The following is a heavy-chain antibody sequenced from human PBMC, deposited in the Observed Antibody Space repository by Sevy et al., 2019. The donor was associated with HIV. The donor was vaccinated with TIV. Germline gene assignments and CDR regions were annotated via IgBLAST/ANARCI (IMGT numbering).Heavy chain of an antibody. CDR3: ARDNWGSIDY. D-gene: IGHD7-27*01. V-gene: IGHV4-59*01. J-gene: IGHJ4*02. CDR2: AYYNGGT. CDR1: GGSLDVFG. Sequence: SETLSLTCTVSGGSLDVFGWTWVRQPPGKGLEWIGYAYYNGGTNYNPSLKSRLTIPVGTSARQFSLHLNSVTAADTAIYYCARDNWGSIDYWGQGIVVTVSS.